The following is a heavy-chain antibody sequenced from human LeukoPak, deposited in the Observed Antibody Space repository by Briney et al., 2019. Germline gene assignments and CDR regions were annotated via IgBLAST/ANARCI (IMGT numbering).Heavy chain of an antibody. CDR1: GFTFSSYG. V-gene: IGHV3-30*02. CDR2: IRYDGSNK. D-gene: IGHD4/OR15-4a*01. CDR3: AKDVRRVPPY. Sequence: PGGPLRLSCAASGFTFSSYGMHWVRQAPGKGLEWVAFIRYDGSNKYYADSVKGRFTISRDNSKNTLYLQMNSLRAEVTAVYYCAKDVRRVPPYWGQGTLVTVSS. J-gene: IGHJ4*02.